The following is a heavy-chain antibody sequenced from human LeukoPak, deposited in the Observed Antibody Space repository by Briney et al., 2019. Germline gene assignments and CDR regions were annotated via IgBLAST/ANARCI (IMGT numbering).Heavy chain of an antibody. V-gene: IGHV3-30-3*01. CDR3: ARDLDYGGNGLWFDP. CDR2: ISYDGSNK. J-gene: IGHJ5*02. Sequence: GGSLRLSCAASGVTFSSYAMHWVSQAPGKGLEWVAVISYDGSNKYYADSVKGRFTISRDNSKNTLYLQMNSLRAEDTAVYYCARDLDYGGNGLWFDPWGQGTLVTVSS. D-gene: IGHD4-23*01. CDR1: GVTFSSYA.